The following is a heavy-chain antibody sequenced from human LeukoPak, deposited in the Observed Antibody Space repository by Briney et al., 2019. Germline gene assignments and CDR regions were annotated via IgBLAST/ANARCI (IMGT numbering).Heavy chain of an antibody. CDR1: GGTFSSYA. V-gene: IGHV1-69*01. D-gene: IGHD2-15*01. CDR3: ARGKVAATPARFDY. Sequence: SVKVSCKASGGTFSSYAISCVRQAPGQGLEWMGGIIPVFGTANYAQKFQGRVTITADESTSTAYMELSSLRSEDTAVYYCARGKVAATPARFDYWGQGTLVTVSS. CDR2: IIPVFGTA. J-gene: IGHJ4*02.